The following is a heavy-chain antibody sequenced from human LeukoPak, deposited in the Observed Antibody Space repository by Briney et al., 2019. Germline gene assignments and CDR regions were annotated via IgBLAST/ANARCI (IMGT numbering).Heavy chain of an antibody. V-gene: IGHV4-34*01. J-gene: IGHJ3*02. CDR1: GGFFSSYY. CDR2: INRSGCT. D-gene: IGHD3-10*01. CDR3: ARGPLALPMVRGPVCAFDI. Sequence: SEPLSLTCGVYGGFFSSYYWSWLRQPPGKGLEWVEDINRSGCTNYNPSLKSRVTISVDTSKNQFSLKLSSVTAADTAVYYCARGPLALPMVRGPVCAFDIWGEGTMVTVSS.